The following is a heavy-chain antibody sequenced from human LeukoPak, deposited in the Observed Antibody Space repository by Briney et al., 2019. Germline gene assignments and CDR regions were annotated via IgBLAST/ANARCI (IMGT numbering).Heavy chain of an antibody. CDR1: GESFSEYY. CDR2: INHSGST. Sequence: PSETLSLTCAVYGESFSEYYWTWIRQPPGKRLEWIGEINHSGSTNYNPTLKSRVSISLDRSKKQFSLKLYSVTDADTAVYYCARVSGLNNFDSWGQGTLVTVSS. V-gene: IGHV4-34*01. CDR3: ARVSGLNNFDS. J-gene: IGHJ4*02. D-gene: IGHD1/OR15-1a*01.